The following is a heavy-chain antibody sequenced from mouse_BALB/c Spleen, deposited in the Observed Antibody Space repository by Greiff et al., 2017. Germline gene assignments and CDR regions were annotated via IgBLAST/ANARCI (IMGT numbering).Heavy chain of an antibody. V-gene: IGHV1-14*01. CDR2: INPYNDGT. Sequence: VQLKESGPELVKPGASVKMSCKASGYTFTSYVMHWVKQKPGQGLEWIGYINPYNDGTKYNEKFKGKATLTSDKSSSTAYMELSSLTSEDSAVYYCARGGNSGPDDFDYWGQGTTLTVSS. J-gene: IGHJ2*01. CDR3: ARGGNSGPDDFDY. D-gene: IGHD1-3*01. CDR1: GYTFTSYV.